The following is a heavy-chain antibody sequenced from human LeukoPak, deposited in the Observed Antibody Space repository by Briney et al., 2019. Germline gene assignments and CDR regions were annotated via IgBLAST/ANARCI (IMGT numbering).Heavy chain of an antibody. Sequence: GGSLRLSCAASGFTFSSYAMSWVRQAPGKGLEWVSAISGSGGSTYYADSVKGRFTISRDNSKNTLYLQMNSLRAEDTAVYYCARDLGRGYSYGRPYWGQGTLVTVSS. CDR1: GFTFSSYA. J-gene: IGHJ4*02. CDR2: ISGSGGST. V-gene: IGHV3-23*01. CDR3: ARDLGRGYSYGRPY. D-gene: IGHD5-18*01.